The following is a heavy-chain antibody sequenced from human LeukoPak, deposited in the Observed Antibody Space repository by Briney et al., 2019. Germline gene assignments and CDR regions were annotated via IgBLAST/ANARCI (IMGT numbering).Heavy chain of an antibody. J-gene: IGHJ4*02. CDR1: GFTFSNYA. D-gene: IGHD1/OR15-1a*01. CDR2: IWYDGSNK. Sequence: GGSLRLSCAASGFTFSNYAMSWVRQAPGKGLEWVAVIWYDGSNKYYADSVKGRFTISRDNSKNTLYLQMNSLRAEDTAVYYCARTDIVEQLYYFDYWGQGTLVTVSS. V-gene: IGHV3-33*08. CDR3: ARTDIVEQLYYFDY.